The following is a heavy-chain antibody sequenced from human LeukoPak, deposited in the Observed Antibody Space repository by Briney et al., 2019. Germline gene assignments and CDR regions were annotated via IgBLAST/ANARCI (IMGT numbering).Heavy chain of an antibody. CDR3: ARPPLQAEDTYFDY. J-gene: IGHJ4*02. CDR2: ISYDGSNK. CDR1: GFTFSSYA. Sequence: PGGSLRLSCAASGFTFSSYAMHWVRQAPGKGLEWVAVISYDGSNKYYADSVKGRFTISRDNSKNTLYLQMNSLRAEDTAVYYCARPPLQAEDTYFDYWGREPWSPSPQ. V-gene: IGHV3-30-3*01.